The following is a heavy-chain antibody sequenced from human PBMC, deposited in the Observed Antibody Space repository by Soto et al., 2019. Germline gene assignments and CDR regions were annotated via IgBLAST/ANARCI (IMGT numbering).Heavy chain of an antibody. Sequence: ASVNVSCKASGYTFTSYYMHWVRQAPGQGLEWMGIINPSGGSTSYAQKFQGRVTMTRDTSTSTVYMELSSLRSEDTAVYYCARVYPSDTRYGYVGKNWFALWGQGTLVTVSS. CDR2: INPSGGST. CDR1: GYTFTSYY. V-gene: IGHV1-46*03. D-gene: IGHD5-18*01. J-gene: IGHJ5*02. CDR3: ARVYPSDTRYGYVGKNWFAL.